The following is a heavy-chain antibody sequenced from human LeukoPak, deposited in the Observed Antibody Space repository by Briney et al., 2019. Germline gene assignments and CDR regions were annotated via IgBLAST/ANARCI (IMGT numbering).Heavy chain of an antibody. D-gene: IGHD5-24*01. J-gene: IGHJ4*02. CDR2: IYYSGST. CDR1: GGPLTVAATC. Sequence: SETLSLTCAVSGGPLTVAATCCGSIRQPPGKGLEWIGYIYYSGSTYYNPSLRSRVTISEDTSKNQFSLRLSSVTAADTAVYSYTPQPTVTAGALTTWAQETLVTVST. V-gene: IGHV4-30-4*01. CDR3: TPQPTVTAGALTT.